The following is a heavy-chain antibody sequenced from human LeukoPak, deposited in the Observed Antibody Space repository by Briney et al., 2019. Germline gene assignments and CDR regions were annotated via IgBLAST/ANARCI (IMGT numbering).Heavy chain of an antibody. CDR2: IWYDGSNK. CDR3: ARVELTTVTNAGLDY. Sequence: GGSLRLSCAASGFTFSSYGMHWVRQAPGKGLEWVAVIWYDGSNKYYADSVKGRFTISRDNAKNSLYLQMNSLRAEDTAVYYCARVELTTVTNAGLDYWGQGTLVTVSS. V-gene: IGHV3-33*01. J-gene: IGHJ4*02. CDR1: GFTFSSYG. D-gene: IGHD4-17*01.